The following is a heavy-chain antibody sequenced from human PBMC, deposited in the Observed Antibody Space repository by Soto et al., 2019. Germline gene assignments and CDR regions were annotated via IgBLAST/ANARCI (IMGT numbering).Heavy chain of an antibody. D-gene: IGHD6-19*01. CDR1: GFTFSSYG. Sequence: QVQLVESGGGVVQPGMSLRLSCAASGFTFSSYGMHWVRQAPGKGLEWVTVISYDGNIKYYADSVKGRFTISRDSSKKTLYLQMNSLRGEDTAVYYCAKKAQMGGTPSPVDCWGQGTLVTVSS. J-gene: IGHJ4*02. V-gene: IGHV3-30*18. CDR3: AKKAQMGGTPSPVDC. CDR2: ISYDGNIK.